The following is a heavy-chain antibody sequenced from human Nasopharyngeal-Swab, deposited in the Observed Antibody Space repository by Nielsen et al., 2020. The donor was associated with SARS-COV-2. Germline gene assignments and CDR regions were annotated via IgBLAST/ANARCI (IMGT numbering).Heavy chain of an antibody. D-gene: IGHD4-17*01. CDR3: ARDAPAHYGAFY. CDR2: ISWDSRRT. Sequence: GESLKISCAASGFNFDDFMMHWVRQVPGRGLEWVSLISWDSRRTSYADSVKGRFIISRDNRKASLSLQMNSLRTEDSGLYYCARDAPAHYGAFYWGRGTLVTVSS. V-gene: IGHV3-43*01. J-gene: IGHJ4*02. CDR1: GFNFDDFM.